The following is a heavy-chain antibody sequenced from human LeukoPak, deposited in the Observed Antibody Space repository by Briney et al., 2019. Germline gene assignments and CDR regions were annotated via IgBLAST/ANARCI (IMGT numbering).Heavy chain of an antibody. J-gene: IGHJ5*02. CDR2: IYHSGST. CDR1: GGSISSSNW. D-gene: IGHD6-19*01. V-gene: IGHV4-4*02. Sequence: SETLSLTCAVSGGSISSSNWWSWVRQPPGKGLEWIGEIYHSGSTNYNPSPTSRVTISVDTSKNQFSLKLSSVTAADTAVYYCARHVRRRGISVAGTPGWFDPWGQGTLVTVSS. CDR3: ARHVRRRGISVAGTPGWFDP.